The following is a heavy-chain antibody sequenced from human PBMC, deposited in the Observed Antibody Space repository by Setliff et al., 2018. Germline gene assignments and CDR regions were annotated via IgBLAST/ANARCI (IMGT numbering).Heavy chain of an antibody. CDR3: AGDPPSSGYAFDI. Sequence: PGGSLRLSCAASGFTFSSYAMHWVRQAPGKGLEWVAFIWYDGSNTYYTGFVKGRFTISRDNSRNTLYLQMNSLRAEDTAVYYCAGDPPSSGYAFDIWGQGTMVTVSS. J-gene: IGHJ3*02. CDR2: IWYDGSNT. CDR1: GFTFSSYA. D-gene: IGHD5-12*01. V-gene: IGHV3-33*08.